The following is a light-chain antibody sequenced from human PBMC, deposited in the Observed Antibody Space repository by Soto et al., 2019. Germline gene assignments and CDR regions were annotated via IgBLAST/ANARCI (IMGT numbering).Light chain of an antibody. CDR2: DAS. Sequence: VFLHSSATLSFSQGERATLSCRASLSVSVYLDWYQQKPGQTPKLLIYDASNWATGIPARFSGSGSGTDFTLTISSLQPEDFAVYYCQQHSNWPLTFGGGTKVDIK. CDR1: LSVSVY. J-gene: IGKJ4*01. V-gene: IGKV3-11*01. CDR3: QQHSNWPLT.